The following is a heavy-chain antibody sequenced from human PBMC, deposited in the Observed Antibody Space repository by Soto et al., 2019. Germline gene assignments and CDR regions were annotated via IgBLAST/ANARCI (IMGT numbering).Heavy chain of an antibody. Sequence: QLQLQESGPGLVKPSETLSLTCTVSGGSISSSSYYWGWIRQPPGKGLEWIGSIYYSGSTYYNPYLQSRVFISVDTSKNRFSLKLSSVTAADTAVYYCARRGRKDCSGGSCYVYWGQGTLVTVSS. CDR2: IYYSGST. V-gene: IGHV4-39*01. CDR3: ARRGRKDCSGGSCYVY. CDR1: GGSISSSSYY. D-gene: IGHD2-15*01. J-gene: IGHJ4*02.